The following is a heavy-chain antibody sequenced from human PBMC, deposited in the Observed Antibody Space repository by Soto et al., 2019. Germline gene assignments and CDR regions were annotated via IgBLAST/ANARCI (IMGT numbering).Heavy chain of an antibody. D-gene: IGHD4-17*01. V-gene: IGHV4-59*01. CDR2: IYYSGST. CDR1: GGSISSYY. J-gene: IGHJ6*02. CDR3: ARGARTVTTRYYDMDV. Sequence: SETLSLTCTVSGGSISSYYWSWIRQPPGKGLEWIGYIYYSGSTNYNPSLKSRVTISVDTSKNQFSLKLSSVTAADTAVYYCARGARTVTTRYYDMDVWGQGTSVTVSS.